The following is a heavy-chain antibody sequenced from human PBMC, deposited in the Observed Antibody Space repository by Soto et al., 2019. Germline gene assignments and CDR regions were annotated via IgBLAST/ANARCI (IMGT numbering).Heavy chain of an antibody. J-gene: IGHJ4*02. Sequence: EVQLVESGGGLVKPGGSLRLSCAASGFTFSNAWMSWVRQAPGKGLEWVGRIKSKTDGGTTDYAAPVKGRLTISRDDSKNTLYLQMNSLKTEDTAVYYWTTEILGYCSGGSCYSGDYWGQGTLVTESS. CDR1: GFTFSNAW. CDR3: TTEILGYCSGGSCYSGDY. CDR2: IKSKTDGGTT. D-gene: IGHD2-15*01. V-gene: IGHV3-15*01.